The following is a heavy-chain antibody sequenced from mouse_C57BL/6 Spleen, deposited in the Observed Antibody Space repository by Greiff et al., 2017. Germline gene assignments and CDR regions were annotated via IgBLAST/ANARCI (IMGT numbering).Heavy chain of an antibody. V-gene: IGHV14-1*01. CDR3: TPTGHYYGSSYAAD. Sequence: VQLQQSGAELVRPGASVKLSCTASGFNIKDYYMHWVKQRPEQGLEWIGRIDPEDGDTEYAPKFQGKATMTADTSSNTAYLQLSSLTSEDTAVYYCTPTGHYYGSSYAADWGQGTLVTVSA. D-gene: IGHD1-1*01. CDR1: GFNIKDYY. J-gene: IGHJ3*01. CDR2: IDPEDGDT.